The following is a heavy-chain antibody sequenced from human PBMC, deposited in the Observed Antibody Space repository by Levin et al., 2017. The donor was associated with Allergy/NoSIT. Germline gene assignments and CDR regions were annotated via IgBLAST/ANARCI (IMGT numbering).Heavy chain of an antibody. CDR2: INSDGSST. CDR3: ARDRVVTATPEYYYYYGMDV. CDR1: GFTFSSYW. D-gene: IGHD2-21*02. V-gene: IGHV3-74*01. J-gene: IGHJ6*02. Sequence: PSETLSLTCAASGFTFSSYWMHWVRQAPGKGLVWVSRINSDGSSTSYADSVKGRFTISRDNAKNTLYLQMNSLRAEDTAVYYCARDRVVTATPEYYYYYGMDVWDQGTTVTVSS.